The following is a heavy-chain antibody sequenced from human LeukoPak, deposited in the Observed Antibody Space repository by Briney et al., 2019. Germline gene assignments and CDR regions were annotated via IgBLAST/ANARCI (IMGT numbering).Heavy chain of an antibody. CDR3: AKADTYDFWSGFDY. J-gene: IGHJ4*02. Sequence: QPGRSLRLSCAASGFTFDDYAMHWVRQAPGKGLEWVSGISWNSGSIGYADSVKGRFTISRDNAKNSLYLQMNSLRAEDMALYYCAKADTYDFWSGFDYWGQGTLVTVSS. V-gene: IGHV3-9*03. D-gene: IGHD3-3*01. CDR1: GFTFDDYA. CDR2: ISWNSGSI.